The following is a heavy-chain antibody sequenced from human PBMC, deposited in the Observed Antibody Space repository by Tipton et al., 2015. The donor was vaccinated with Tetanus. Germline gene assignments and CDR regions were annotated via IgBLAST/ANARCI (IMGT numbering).Heavy chain of an antibody. CDR3: ARTSGYMYSDT. J-gene: IGHJ1*01. CDR1: GGSISTYH. V-gene: IGHV4-59*01. D-gene: IGHD3-3*01. Sequence: TLSLTCTVSGGSISTYHWNWIRQSPGKGLEWIGYVDYFGTTKINPSLKSRVAMSVDTAENQLSLRLTSVTSADTAVYYCARTSGYMYSDTRGQGTLVTVSS. CDR2: VDYFGTT.